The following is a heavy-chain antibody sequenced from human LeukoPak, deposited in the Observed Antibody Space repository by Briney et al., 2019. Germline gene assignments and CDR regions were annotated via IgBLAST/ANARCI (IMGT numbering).Heavy chain of an antibody. CDR3: ARQKLLYSSGWYYFDY. D-gene: IGHD6-19*01. J-gene: IGHJ4*02. V-gene: IGHV4-34*01. CDR1: GGSFSGYY. CDR2: INHSEST. Sequence: SETLSLTCAVYGGSFSGYYWSWIRQPPGKGLEWIGEINHSESTNYNPSLKSRVTISVDTSKNQFSLKLSSVTAADTAVYYCARQKLLYSSGWYYFDYWGQGTLATVSS.